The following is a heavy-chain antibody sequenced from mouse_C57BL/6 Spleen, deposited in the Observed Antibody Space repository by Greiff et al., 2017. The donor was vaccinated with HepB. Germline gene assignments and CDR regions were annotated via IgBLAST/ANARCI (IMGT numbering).Heavy chain of an antibody. CDR2: INPGSGGT. CDR3: ARKWLLDFDY. CDR1: GYAFTNYL. J-gene: IGHJ2*01. V-gene: IGHV1-54*01. D-gene: IGHD2-3*01. Sequence: VKLMESGAELVRPGTSVKVSCKASGYAFTNYLIEWVKQRPGQGLEWIGVINPGSGGTNYNEKFKGKATLTADKSSSTAYMQLSSLTSEDSAVYFCARKWLLDFDYWGQGTTLTVSS.